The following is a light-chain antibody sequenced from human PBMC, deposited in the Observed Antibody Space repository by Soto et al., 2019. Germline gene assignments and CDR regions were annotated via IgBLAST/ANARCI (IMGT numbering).Light chain of an antibody. V-gene: IGKV3-11*01. J-gene: IGKJ2*01. CDR2: DAT. CDR1: QTVSSY. CDR3: QQRYNWPPYT. Sequence: EIVLTQSPATLSLSPGERATLSCRASQTVSSYLAWYQQKPGQAPRLLIYDATNRATGIPDRFSGSESGTDFTLTISSLEPEDVAVYYCQQRYNWPPYTFGQGTKLEIK.